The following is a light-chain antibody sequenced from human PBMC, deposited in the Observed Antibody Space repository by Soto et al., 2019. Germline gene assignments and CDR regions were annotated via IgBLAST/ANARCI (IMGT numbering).Light chain of an antibody. V-gene: IGLV1-40*01. CDR3: SSYAGSNNLV. CDR1: SSNLGSGFD. J-gene: IGLJ2*01. CDR2: YND. Sequence: QSVLTQPPSVSGAPGQRVTISCTGSSSNLGSGFDVQWYQQLPGTAPKLLIYYNDNRPSGVPDRFSGSKSGTSASLAITGLQADDEADYYCSSYAGSNNLVFGGGTKLTVL.